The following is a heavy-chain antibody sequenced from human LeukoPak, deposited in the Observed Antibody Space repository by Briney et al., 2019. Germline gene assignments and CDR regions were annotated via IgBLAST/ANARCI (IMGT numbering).Heavy chain of an antibody. CDR1: GFSIKTYS. CDR2: ISSSGGYI. V-gene: IGHV3-21*01. CDR3: ARLRDTVTSASDY. Sequence: PGGSLRLSCAASGFSIKTYSMTWVRQAPGKGLEWVSTISSSGGYIYHADSVKGRFTISRDTAKNSLYLQMNSLRVEDTAVYNCARLRDTVTSASDYWGQGTLVTVSS. J-gene: IGHJ4*02. D-gene: IGHD4-17*01.